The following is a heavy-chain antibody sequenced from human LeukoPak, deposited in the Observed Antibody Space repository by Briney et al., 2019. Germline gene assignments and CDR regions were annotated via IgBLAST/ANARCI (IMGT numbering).Heavy chain of an antibody. CDR3: ARHLPYDYVWGSYPEYYFDY. CDR2: INPGDSDT. V-gene: IGHV5-51*01. J-gene: IGHJ4*02. D-gene: IGHD3-16*02. CDR1: GYSFTSYW. Sequence: GESLKISCKGSGYSFTSYWIGWVRQMPGKGLEWMGIINPGDSDTRYSPSFQGQVTISADKSISTAYLQWSSLKASDTAMYYCARHLPYDYVWGSYPEYYFDYWGQGTLVTVSS.